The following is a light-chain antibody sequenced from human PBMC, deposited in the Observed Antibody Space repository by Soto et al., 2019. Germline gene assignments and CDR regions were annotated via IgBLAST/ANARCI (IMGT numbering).Light chain of an antibody. J-gene: IGKJ4*01. V-gene: IGKV1-9*01. Sequence: DIQLTQSPSFLSASVGDRVTITCRASQGISSYLPWYQQKPGKAPKLLIYAASTLQSGVPSRFSGSGSGTEFTLTISSLQPEDFATYYCQQLNSYPTTFGGGTKVEIK. CDR2: AAS. CDR3: QQLNSYPTT. CDR1: QGISSY.